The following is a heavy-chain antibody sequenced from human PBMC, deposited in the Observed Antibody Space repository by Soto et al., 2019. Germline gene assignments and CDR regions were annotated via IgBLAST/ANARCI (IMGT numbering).Heavy chain of an antibody. J-gene: IGHJ4*02. D-gene: IGHD1-26*01. Sequence: EVHLLESGGGLVQPGGSLRLSCAASGFTFSSYAMTWVRQAPGKGLEWVSSISGTGGSTNYADSVKGRFTISRDNSKNTLYLQMSSLRAEDTALYYRASGPSRLGSYLDYWGPGTLVTVSS. CDR3: ASGPSRLGSYLDY. CDR1: GFTFSSYA. CDR2: ISGTGGST. V-gene: IGHV3-23*01.